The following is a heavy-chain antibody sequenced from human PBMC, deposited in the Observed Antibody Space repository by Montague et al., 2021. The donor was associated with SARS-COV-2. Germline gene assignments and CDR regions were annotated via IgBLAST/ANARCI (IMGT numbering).Heavy chain of an antibody. CDR3: ARAQTTCLIANCVNYFDY. CDR1: GGSISGYY. V-gene: IGHV4-59*01. D-gene: IGHD1-1*01. CDR2: IYYTGST. J-gene: IGHJ4*02. Sequence: SETLSLTCTVSGGSISGYYGTWMRQPPGKGLEWLGHIYYTGSTKYNPALKSRVTISIDTPTNQFSLKLRSVTAADTAVYFCARAQTTCLIANCVNYFDYWGQGALVTVSS.